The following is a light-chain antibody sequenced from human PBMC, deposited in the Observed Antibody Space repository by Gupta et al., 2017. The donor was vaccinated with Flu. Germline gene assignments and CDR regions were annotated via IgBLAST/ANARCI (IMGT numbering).Light chain of an antibody. CDR3: SSYTSTSTLV. Sequence: QSALTQPASVSGSPGQSITISCTGTSSDVGGYNHVSWYQHHPGKARKLIIYEVSDRPSGVSDRFSGSKSANTASLTISGLQAEDETDYYCSSYTSTSTLVFGSGTKVTVL. V-gene: IGLV2-14*01. CDR1: SSDVGGYNH. J-gene: IGLJ1*01. CDR2: EVS.